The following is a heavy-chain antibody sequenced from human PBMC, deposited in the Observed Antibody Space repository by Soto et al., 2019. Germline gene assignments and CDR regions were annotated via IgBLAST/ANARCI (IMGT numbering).Heavy chain of an antibody. CDR3: AKDVISGDGFWLMDH. CDR2: IYGSGAGI. D-gene: IGHD2-21*02. J-gene: IGHJ4*02. CDR1: GFTFSDYA. Sequence: ESGGGLVQPGGSLRLSCAASGFTFSDYAMTWVRQAPGKGLESVSGIYGSGAGIQYADSVRGRFTISRDNSKNTLYLQMNSLRAEDTALYYCAKDVISGDGFWLMDHWGQGTLVTVSS. V-gene: IGHV3-23*01.